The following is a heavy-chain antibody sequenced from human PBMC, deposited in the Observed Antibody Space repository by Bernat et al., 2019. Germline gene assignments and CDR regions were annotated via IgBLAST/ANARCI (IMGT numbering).Heavy chain of an antibody. Sequence: QVQLVESGGGVVQPGRSLRLSCAASGFTFSSYGMHWVRQAPGKGLEWVAVIWYDGSNKYYADSVKGRFTISRDNSKNTLYPQMNSLRAEDTAVYYCARSPGGDAFDIWGQGTMVTVSS. CDR2: IWYDGSNK. CDR3: ARSPGGDAFDI. CDR1: GFTFSSYG. J-gene: IGHJ3*02. D-gene: IGHD3-10*01. V-gene: IGHV3-33*01.